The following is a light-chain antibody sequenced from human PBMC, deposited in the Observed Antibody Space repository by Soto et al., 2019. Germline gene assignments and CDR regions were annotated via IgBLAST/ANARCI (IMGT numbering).Light chain of an antibody. J-gene: IGKJ5*01. CDR1: QSVTNSY. CDR3: QQYGNSPPNT. V-gene: IGKV3-20*01. Sequence: EIVLTQSPGTLSLSPGERATLSCRASQSVTNSYLAWYQQKPGQAPRLLIYDASSRATGIPDRFSGSGSGTDFTLTISRLEPEDFAVYYCQQYGNSPPNTFGQGTRLEMK. CDR2: DAS.